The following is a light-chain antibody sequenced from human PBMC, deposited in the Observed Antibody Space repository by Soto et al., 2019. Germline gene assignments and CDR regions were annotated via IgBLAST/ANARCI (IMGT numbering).Light chain of an antibody. V-gene: IGKV1-12*01. CDR3: QQANILPPV. J-gene: IGKJ4*01. Sequence: IEMTQPPSPVSASVGDRVPITCRASQDIRSGLAWYQHKPGKAPNPLIYSATTLQSGVPYRFSGSGSGTYFTLTISSLQPEDLATYYCQQANILPPVFGGGTRVEI. CDR2: SAT. CDR1: QDIRSG.